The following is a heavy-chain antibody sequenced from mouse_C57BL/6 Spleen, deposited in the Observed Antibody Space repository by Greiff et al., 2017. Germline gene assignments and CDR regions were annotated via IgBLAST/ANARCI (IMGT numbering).Heavy chain of an antibody. CDR2: ISDGGSYT. Sequence: EVKVVESGGGLVKPGGSLKLSCAASGFTFSSYAMSWVRQTPEKRLEWVATISDGGSYTYYPDNVKGRFTISRDNAKNNLYLQMSHLKSEDTAMYYCARDGGYKRDRYFDVWGTGTTVTVSS. CDR3: ARDGGYKRDRYFDV. J-gene: IGHJ1*03. V-gene: IGHV5-4*01. D-gene: IGHD1-3*01. CDR1: GFTFSSYA.